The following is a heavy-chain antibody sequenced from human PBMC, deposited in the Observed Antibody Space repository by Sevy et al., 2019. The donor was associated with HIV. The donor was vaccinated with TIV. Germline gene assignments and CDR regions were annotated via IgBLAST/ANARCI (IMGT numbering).Heavy chain of an antibody. CDR2: ISDNAGST. CDR3: ARDGVGYNNAFDI. J-gene: IGHJ3*02. D-gene: IGHD5-18*01. Sequence: GGSLRLSCAASGFTFSNYAMTWVRQAPGKGLEWVSVISDNAGSTYYADSVQGRFSISRDNSKNTLYLQMNSLRAEDTAVYFCARDGVGYNNAFDIWGQGTMVTVS. V-gene: IGHV3-23*01. CDR1: GFTFSNYA.